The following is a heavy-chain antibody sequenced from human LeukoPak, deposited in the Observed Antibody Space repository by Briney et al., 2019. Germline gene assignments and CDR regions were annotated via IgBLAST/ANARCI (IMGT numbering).Heavy chain of an antibody. CDR1: GFTFSSYG. Sequence: PGGSLRLSCAASGFTFSSYGMHWVRQAPGKGLEWVAVISYDGSNKYYADSVKGRFTISRDNSKNTLYLQMNSLRAEDTAVYYCAKDLVRGDITLSYYYYYGMDVWGQGTTVTVSS. J-gene: IGHJ6*02. CDR3: AKDLVRGDITLSYYYYYGMDV. V-gene: IGHV3-30*18. CDR2: ISYDGSNK. D-gene: IGHD3-10*01.